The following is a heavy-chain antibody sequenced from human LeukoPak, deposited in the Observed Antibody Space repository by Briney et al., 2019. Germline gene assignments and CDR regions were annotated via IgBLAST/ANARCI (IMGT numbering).Heavy chain of an antibody. J-gene: IGHJ4*02. CDR1: SGSINNGGYY. D-gene: IGHD5-24*01. V-gene: IGHV4-31*03. Sequence: SETLSLTCTVSSGSINNGGYYWSWIRQHPGKGLEWIGYIYYSGSSYYNPSLRSRVTISVDTSKNHFSLKLSSVTAADTAVYYCARNRDGYNSFDYWGQGTLVTVSS. CDR2: IYYSGSS. CDR3: ARNRDGYNSFDY.